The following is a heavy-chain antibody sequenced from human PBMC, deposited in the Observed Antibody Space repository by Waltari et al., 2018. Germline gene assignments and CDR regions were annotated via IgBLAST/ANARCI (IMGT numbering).Heavy chain of an antibody. CDR2: IYTSGST. V-gene: IGHV4-61*02. Sequence: QVQLQESGPGLVKPSQTLSLTCTVSGGSISSGSYYWSWIRQPAGKGLDWIGRIYTSGSTNYNPSLKSRVTISVDTSKNQFSLKLSSVTAADTAVYYCARDAGAAAGTVDYWGQGTLVTVSS. D-gene: IGHD6-13*01. J-gene: IGHJ4*02. CDR1: GGSISSGSYY. CDR3: ARDAGAAAGTVDY.